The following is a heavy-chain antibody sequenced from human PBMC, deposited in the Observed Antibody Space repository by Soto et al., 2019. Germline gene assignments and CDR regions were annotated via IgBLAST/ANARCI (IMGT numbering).Heavy chain of an antibody. CDR3: ARHHGPTTSENWFDH. Sequence: VASVKVSCKASGYTFFTYDISRVRQAPGQGLEWMGWISTYSGDTKYAQKFQGRVTMTTDTSTTTAYLELRSLRSDDTAVYYCARHHGPTTSENWFDHWGQGTLVTVSS. D-gene: IGHD5-12*01. CDR2: ISTYSGDT. CDR1: GYTFFTYD. J-gene: IGHJ5*02. V-gene: IGHV1-18*01.